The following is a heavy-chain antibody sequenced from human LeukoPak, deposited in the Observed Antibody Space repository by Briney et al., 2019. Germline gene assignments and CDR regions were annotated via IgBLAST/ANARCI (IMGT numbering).Heavy chain of an antibody. CDR3: AKSSGRDIGYAFDI. CDR2: IYHSGST. J-gene: IGHJ3*02. V-gene: IGHV4-30-2*01. Sequence: SQTLSLTCAVSGGSISSGGYSWSWIRQPPGKDLEWIGYIYHSGSTYYNPSLKSRVTISVDRSKNQFSLKLSSVTAADTAVYYCAKSSGRDIGYAFDIWGQGTMVTVSS. D-gene: IGHD3-22*01. CDR1: GGSISSGGYS.